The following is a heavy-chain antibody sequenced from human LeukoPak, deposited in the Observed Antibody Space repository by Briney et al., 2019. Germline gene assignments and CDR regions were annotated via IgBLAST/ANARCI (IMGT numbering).Heavy chain of an antibody. D-gene: IGHD6-13*01. CDR1: GYTFTCYY. J-gene: IGHJ4*02. Sequence: ASVKVSCKASGYTFTCYYMHWVRQAPGQGLEWMGWINPNSGGTNYAQKFQGRVTMTRDTSISTAYMELSRLRSDDTAVYYCASSRLGYSSSHDYWGQGTPVTVSS. CDR3: ASSRLGYSSSHDY. V-gene: IGHV1-2*02. CDR2: INPNSGGT.